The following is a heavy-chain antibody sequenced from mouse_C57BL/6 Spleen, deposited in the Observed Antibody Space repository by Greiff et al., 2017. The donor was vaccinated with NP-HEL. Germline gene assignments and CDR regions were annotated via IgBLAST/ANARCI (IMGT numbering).Heavy chain of an antibody. Sequence: EVKLVESGGDLVKPGGSLKLSCAASGFTFSSYGMSWVRQTPDKRLEWVATISSGGSYTYYPDSVKGRFTISRDNAKNTLYLQMSSLKSEDTAMYYCARRDGYYLDYWGQGTTLTVSS. CDR2: ISSGGSYT. J-gene: IGHJ2*01. CDR1: GFTFSSYG. D-gene: IGHD2-3*01. CDR3: ARRDGYYLDY. V-gene: IGHV5-6*02.